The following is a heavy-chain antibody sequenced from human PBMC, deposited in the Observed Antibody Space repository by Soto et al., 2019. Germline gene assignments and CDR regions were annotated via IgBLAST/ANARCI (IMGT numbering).Heavy chain of an antibody. J-gene: IGHJ6*03. CDR1: GGSISSYY. V-gene: IGHV4-59*08. CDR2: IYYSGST. CDR3: AGIVATSGLYYYYMDV. Sequence: SETLSLTCTVSGGSISSYYLSWIRQPPGKGLEWIGYIYYSGSTNYNPSLKSRVTISVDTSKNQFSLKLSSVTAADTAVYYCAGIVATSGLYYYYMDVWGKGTTVTVSS. D-gene: IGHD5-12*01.